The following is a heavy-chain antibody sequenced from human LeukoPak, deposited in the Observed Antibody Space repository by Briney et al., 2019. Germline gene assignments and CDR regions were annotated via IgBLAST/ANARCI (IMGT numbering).Heavy chain of an antibody. J-gene: IGHJ5*02. CDR2: IYYSGST. CDR1: GGSISSYY. V-gene: IGHV4-59*01. CDR3: ARGGSYYDSSGYYWFDP. Sequence: SETLSLTCTVSGGSISSYYWSWIRQPPGRGLEWIGYIYYSGSTNYNPSLKSRVTMSVDTSKNQFSLKLSSVTAADTAVYYCARGGSYYDSSGYYWFDPWGQGTLVTVSS. D-gene: IGHD3-22*01.